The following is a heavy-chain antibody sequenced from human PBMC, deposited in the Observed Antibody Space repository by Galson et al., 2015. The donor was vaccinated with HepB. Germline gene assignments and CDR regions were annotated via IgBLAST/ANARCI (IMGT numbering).Heavy chain of an antibody. D-gene: IGHD6-13*01. V-gene: IGHV4-4*07. Sequence: WTWIRQPAGKGLEWIGLFYTTGNTRYNPSLKSRVTMSVDTSKNQFSLKLYSVTAADTAVYYCARQRIAAAGTYYYYYGMDVWGQGTTVTVSS. CDR2: FYTTGNT. CDR3: ARQRIAAAGTYYYYYGMDV. J-gene: IGHJ6*02.